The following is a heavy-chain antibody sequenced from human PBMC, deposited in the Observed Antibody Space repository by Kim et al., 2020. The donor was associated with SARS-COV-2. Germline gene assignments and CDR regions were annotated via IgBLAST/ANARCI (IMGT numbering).Heavy chain of an antibody. Sequence: SETLSLTCTVSGGSISSSSYYWGWIRQPPGKGLEWIGSIYYSGSTYYNPSLKSRVTISVDTSKNQFSLKLSSVTAADTAVYYCARRGGLRAVAGLSWGQGTLVTVSS. V-gene: IGHV4-39*07. CDR3: ARRGGLRAVAGLS. D-gene: IGHD6-19*01. CDR1: GGSISSSSYY. CDR2: IYYSGST. J-gene: IGHJ4*02.